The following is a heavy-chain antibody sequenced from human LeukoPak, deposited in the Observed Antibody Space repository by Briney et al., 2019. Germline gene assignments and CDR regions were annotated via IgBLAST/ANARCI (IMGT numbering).Heavy chain of an antibody. CDR3: AKALTSGWYLDAFNI. CDR2: TSYDGSNK. J-gene: IGHJ3*02. CDR1: GFTFSSCG. Sequence: PGGSLRLSCAASGFTFSSCGMHWVRQAPGKGLEWVAVTSYDGSNKYYADSVKGRFTISRDNSKNTLFLEMNSLRAEDTAVYYCAKALTSGWYLDAFNIWGQGTMVTVSS. D-gene: IGHD6-19*01. V-gene: IGHV3-30*18.